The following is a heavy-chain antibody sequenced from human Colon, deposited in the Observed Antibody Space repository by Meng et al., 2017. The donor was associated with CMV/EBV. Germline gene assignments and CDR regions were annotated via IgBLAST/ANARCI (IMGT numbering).Heavy chain of an antibody. Sequence: SETLSLTCTVSGDSISSSKYYWGWIRQPPGKGLEWIGYMYHTGRTSYNPSLKSRVTMSIDTSKNQFSLNLNSVTAADTAVYYCARDSSGFEGWFDIWGRGTLVTVSS. D-gene: IGHD3-22*01. CDR2: MYHTGRT. CDR1: GDSISSSKYY. V-gene: IGHV4-61*05. CDR3: ARDSSGFEGWFDI. J-gene: IGHJ2*01.